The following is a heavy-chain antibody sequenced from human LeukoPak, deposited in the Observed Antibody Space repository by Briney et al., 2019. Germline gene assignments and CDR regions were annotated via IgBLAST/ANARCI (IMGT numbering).Heavy chain of an antibody. D-gene: IGHD6-13*01. CDR3: ARVEYSSSWYSGPTPYGMDV. CDR2: IIPIFGTA. CDR1: GGTFISYA. Sequence: SVKVSCKASGGTFISYAISWVRQAPGQGLEWMGGIIPIFGTANYAQKFQGRVTITADESTSTAYMELSSLRSEDTAVYYCARVEYSSSWYSGPTPYGMDVWGQGTTVTVSS. J-gene: IGHJ6*02. V-gene: IGHV1-69*01.